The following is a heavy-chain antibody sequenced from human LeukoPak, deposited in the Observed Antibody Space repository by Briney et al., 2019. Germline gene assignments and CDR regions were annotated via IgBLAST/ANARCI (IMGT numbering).Heavy chain of an antibody. V-gene: IGHV3-23*01. Sequence: GGSLRLSCAASGFTFSTYAMSWVRQAPGKGLEWVSAISGSGGSTYYADSVKGRFTISRDNSKSTLYLQMNSLRVEDTALYYCARPRLTINYYFDYWGQGTLVTVSS. CDR3: ARPRLTINYYFDY. D-gene: IGHD5-12*01. J-gene: IGHJ4*02. CDR1: GFTFSTYA. CDR2: ISGSGGST.